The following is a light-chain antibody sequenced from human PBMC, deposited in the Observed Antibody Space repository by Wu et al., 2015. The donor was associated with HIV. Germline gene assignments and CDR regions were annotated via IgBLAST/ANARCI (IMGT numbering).Light chain of an antibody. J-gene: IGKJ5*01. CDR3: QQNNNWPLT. CDR2: GAS. Sequence: EIVMTQSPATLSVSPGERATLSCRASQTVSSHLAWYQQKPGQAPRLLIYGASNRATDIPARFSGSGSGTDFTLTISSLEPEDLAIYYCQQNNNWPLTFGQGTRLEIK. CDR1: QTVSSH. V-gene: IGKV3-11*01.